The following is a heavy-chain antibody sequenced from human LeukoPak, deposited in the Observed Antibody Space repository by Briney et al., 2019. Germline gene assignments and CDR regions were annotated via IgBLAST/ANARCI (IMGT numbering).Heavy chain of an antibody. CDR3: ARAKGTARIKGHWFDP. D-gene: IGHD5-18*01. Sequence: GGSLRLSCAASGFTFSSYGMHWVRQAPGKGLEWVAVISYDGSNKYYADSVKGRFTISRDNSKNTLYLQMNSLRAEDTAVYYCARAKGTARIKGHWFDPWGQGTLVTVSS. J-gene: IGHJ5*02. CDR2: ISYDGSNK. CDR1: GFTFSSYG. V-gene: IGHV3-30*03.